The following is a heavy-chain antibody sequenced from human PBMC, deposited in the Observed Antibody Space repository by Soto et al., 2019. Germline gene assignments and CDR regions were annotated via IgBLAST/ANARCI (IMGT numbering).Heavy chain of an antibody. D-gene: IGHD5-18*01. V-gene: IGHV4-59*01. CDR3: AREGYSYDFDY. CDR2: MFYSGSST. J-gene: IGHJ4*02. CDR1: GGSISNSY. Sequence: PSETLSLTCSVSGGSISNSYWSWIRQPPGKGLEWIGYMFYSGSSTNYNPSLKSRVTISVDTSKNQFSLKLSSVTAADTAVYYCAREGYSYDFDYWGQGTLVTVSS.